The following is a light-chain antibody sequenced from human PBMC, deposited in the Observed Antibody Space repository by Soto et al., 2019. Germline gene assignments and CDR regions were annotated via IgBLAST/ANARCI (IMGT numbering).Light chain of an antibody. J-gene: IGKJ5*01. CDR2: GAS. CDR3: QQYGTSPIT. CDR1: PSASSNF. V-gene: IGKV3-20*01. Sequence: EIVLTQSPGTLSLSPGEGATLSCRASPSASSNFLAWYQQRPGQAPRLLISGASRRATGIPDRFSGNGSVTDFTLTISRLEPEDFALYYCQQYGTSPITFGQGTRLEIK.